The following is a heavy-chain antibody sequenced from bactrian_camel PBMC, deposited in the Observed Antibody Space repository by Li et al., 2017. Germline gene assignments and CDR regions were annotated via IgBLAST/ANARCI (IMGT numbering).Heavy chain of an antibody. CDR2: ISALLNSGGGST. Sequence: HVQLVESGGGLVQPGGSLRLSCAASGFPFSSYWMYWVRQAPGKGLEWVATISALLNSGGGSTHYADDVKGRVTISQDSAKNTVYLQMVSLIDEDTGMYYCAAGPTSAGGCSLQPSRYKDWARGPRSPSP. J-gene: IGHJ4*01. D-gene: IGHD7*01. V-gene: IGHV3S1*01. CDR1: GFPFSSYW.